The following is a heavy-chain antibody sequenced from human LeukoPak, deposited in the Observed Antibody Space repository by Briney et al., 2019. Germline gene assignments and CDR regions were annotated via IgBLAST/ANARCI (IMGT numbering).Heavy chain of an antibody. V-gene: IGHV3-23*01. CDR3: AKQLGYCSDGSCYFPY. D-gene: IGHD2-15*01. CDR2: ISGNGDTT. Sequence: GGSLRLSCAASGLTFTTYAMSWVRQAPGKGLEWVSTISGNGDTTYYADSMKGRFTISRDNPKSTLCLQMNSLRAEDTAVYYCAKQLGYCSDGSCYFPYWGQGTLVTVSS. CDR1: GLTFTTYA. J-gene: IGHJ4*02.